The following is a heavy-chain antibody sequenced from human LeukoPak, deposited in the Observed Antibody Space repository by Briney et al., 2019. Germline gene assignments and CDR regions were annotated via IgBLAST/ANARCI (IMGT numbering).Heavy chain of an antibody. Sequence: GGSLRLSCAASGFTFSSYWMAWVRQAPGKGLEWVGRIRKKANSYTTEFAASVKGRFTISRDDSKNSLSLQMKSLKTEDTAVYYCTRDRSRDGYNYYFDYWGQGTLVTVSS. D-gene: IGHD5-24*01. CDR1: GFTFSSYW. CDR2: IRKKANSYTT. J-gene: IGHJ4*02. CDR3: TRDRSRDGYNYYFDY. V-gene: IGHV3-72*01.